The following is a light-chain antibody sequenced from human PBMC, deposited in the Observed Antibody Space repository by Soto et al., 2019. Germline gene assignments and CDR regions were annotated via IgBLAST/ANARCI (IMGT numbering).Light chain of an antibody. CDR3: CSYGGDRI. J-gene: IGLJ2*01. CDR1: SSNVGGYNF. Sequence: QSVLTQPASVSGSPGQSIAISCTGTSSNVGGYNFVSWYQQHPGKAPKLLIYEVNKRPSGVSNRFSGSKSDNTASLTISGLQDEDEADYYCCSYGGDRIFGGGTKLTVL. CDR2: EVN. V-gene: IGLV2-23*02.